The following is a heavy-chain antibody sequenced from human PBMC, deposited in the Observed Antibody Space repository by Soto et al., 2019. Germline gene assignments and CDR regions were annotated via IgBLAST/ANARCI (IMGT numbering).Heavy chain of an antibody. V-gene: IGHV3-23*01. CDR3: AKNSGDGNAYDS. D-gene: IGHD4-17*01. CDR2: ISGSGNSI. Sequence: EVQLLESGGGLVQPGGSLRLSCAASAFTFSTYAMTWVRQTPGKGLEWVSAISGSGNSIYYADSVKGRFTISRDNSKNTLYLQMNSLRAEDTAVYYCAKNSGDGNAYDSWGQGTMVTVSS. CDR1: AFTFSTYA. J-gene: IGHJ3*02.